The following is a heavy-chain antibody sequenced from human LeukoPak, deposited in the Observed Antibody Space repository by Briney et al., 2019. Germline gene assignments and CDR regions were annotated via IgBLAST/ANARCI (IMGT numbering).Heavy chain of an antibody. CDR1: GYTLTELS. J-gene: IGHJ5*02. CDR3: ATAADCSGGSCSLKGFDP. Sequence: ASVKVSCKVSGYTLTELSMHWVRQAPGKGLEWMGGFDPEDGETIYAQKFQGRFTMTEDTSTDTAYMELSSLRSEDTAVYYCATAADCSGGSCSLKGFDPWGQGTLVTVSS. V-gene: IGHV1-24*01. D-gene: IGHD2-15*01. CDR2: FDPEDGET.